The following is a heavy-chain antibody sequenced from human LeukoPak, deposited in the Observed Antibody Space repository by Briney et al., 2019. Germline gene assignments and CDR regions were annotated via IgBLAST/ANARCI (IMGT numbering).Heavy chain of an antibody. J-gene: IGHJ6*03. D-gene: IGHD2-2*01. CDR2: IYYSGST. Sequence: SETLSLTCTVSGGSISSSSYYWGWIRQPPGKGLEWIGSIYYSGSTYYNPSLKSRVTISVDTSKNQFSLKLSSVTAADTAVYYCARSGRVPAAIFDEGGDYSVWDMDVWGKGTTVTVSS. CDR1: GGSISSSSYY. CDR3: ARSGRVPAAIFDEGGDYSVWDMDV. V-gene: IGHV4-39*07.